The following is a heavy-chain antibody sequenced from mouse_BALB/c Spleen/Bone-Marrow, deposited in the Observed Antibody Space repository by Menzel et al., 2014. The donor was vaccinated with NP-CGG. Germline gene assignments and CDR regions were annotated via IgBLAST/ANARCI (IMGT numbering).Heavy chain of an antibody. V-gene: IGHV3-8*02. CDR3: ARAGYRYDVGYAMDY. J-gene: IGHJ4*01. Sequence: EVQLVESGPSLVKPSQTLSLTCSVTGDSITSGYWNWIRKFPGNKLEYMGYISHSGSTYYNPSLKSRISITRDTSKNXYYLQLNSATTEDTATYYCARAGYRYDVGYAMDYWGQGTSVTVSS. CDR1: GDSITSGY. D-gene: IGHD2-14*01. CDR2: ISHSGST.